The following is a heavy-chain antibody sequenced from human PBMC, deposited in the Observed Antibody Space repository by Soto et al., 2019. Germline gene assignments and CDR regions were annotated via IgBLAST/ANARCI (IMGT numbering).Heavy chain of an antibody. Sequence: SETLSLTCAVSGDSISSGGYSWSWIRRPPGKGLEWIGYIYHSGSASYNPSLKSRVTVSVDGSKNHFSLQLSSVTAADTAVYYCARGRLLPAVNFDYWGQGTLVTVSS. CDR2: IYHSGSA. CDR3: ARGRLLPAVNFDY. J-gene: IGHJ4*02. V-gene: IGHV4-30-2*01. D-gene: IGHD2-2*01. CDR1: GDSISSGGYS.